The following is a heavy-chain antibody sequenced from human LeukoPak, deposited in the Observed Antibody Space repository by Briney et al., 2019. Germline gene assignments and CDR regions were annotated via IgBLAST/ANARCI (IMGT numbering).Heavy chain of an antibody. V-gene: IGHV3-23*01. CDR3: AKGPYYYDSSAYHYGAFDI. CDR1: GFTFSSYA. CDR2: ISGSGGST. J-gene: IGHJ3*02. Sequence: HPGGSLRLSCAASGFTFSSYAMSWVRQAPGKGLEWVSAISGSGGSTYHADSVKGRFTISRDNSKNTLYLQMNSLRAEDTAVYYCAKGPYYYDSSAYHYGAFDIWGQGTMVTVSS. D-gene: IGHD3-22*01.